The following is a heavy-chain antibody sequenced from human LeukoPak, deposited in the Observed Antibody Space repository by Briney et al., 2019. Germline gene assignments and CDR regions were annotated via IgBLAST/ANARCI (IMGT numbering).Heavy chain of an antibody. V-gene: IGHV4-34*01. CDR2: INHSERT. CDR3: ASPGIAATSGAFDI. D-gene: IGHD6-13*01. CDR1: GGSFSGYY. Sequence: SSETLSLTCAVYGGSFSGYYWSWIRQPPGKGLEWIGEINHSERTNYNPSLKSRVTISVDTSKNQFSLKLSSVTAADTAVYYCASPGIAATSGAFDIWGQGTMVTVSS. J-gene: IGHJ3*02.